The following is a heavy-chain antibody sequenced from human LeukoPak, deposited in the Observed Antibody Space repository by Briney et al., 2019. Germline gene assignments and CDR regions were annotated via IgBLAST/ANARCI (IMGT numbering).Heavy chain of an antibody. CDR2: INHSGST. V-gene: IGHV4-34*01. CDR1: GGSFSGYY. CDR3: ARGGRDYDFWSGYYNWFDP. D-gene: IGHD3-3*01. Sequence: SENLSLTCAVYGGSFSGYYWSWIRQPPGKGLEWIGEINHSGSTNYNPSLKSRVTISVDTSKNQFSLKLSSVTAADTAVYYCARGGRDYDFWSGYYNWFDPWGQGTLVTVSS. J-gene: IGHJ5*02.